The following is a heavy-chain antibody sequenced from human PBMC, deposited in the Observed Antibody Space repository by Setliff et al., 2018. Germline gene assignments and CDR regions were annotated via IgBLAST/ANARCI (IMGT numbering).Heavy chain of an antibody. CDR3: ARVDFTMIQGVIGH. V-gene: IGHV4-39*07. Sequence: SETLSLTCTVSGGSVSSASHYWGWIRQAPGKGMERIGSVYYSGYTYYKPSLQSRVTMSVDTSKNQFSLKLTSVTAADTAVYYCARVDFTMIQGVIGHWGQGTLVTVSS. J-gene: IGHJ1*01. CDR1: GGSVSSASHY. CDR2: VYYSGYT. D-gene: IGHD3-10*01.